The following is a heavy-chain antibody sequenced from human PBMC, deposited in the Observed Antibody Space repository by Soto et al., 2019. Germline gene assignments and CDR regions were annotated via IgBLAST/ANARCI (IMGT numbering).Heavy chain of an antibody. CDR3: ARGPGFASLYSSSWFHRALDY. J-gene: IGHJ4*02. Sequence: PGGSLRLSCAASGFTFSSYGMHWGRQAPGKGLERVAVIWYDGSNKYYADSVKGRFTITRDNSKNTLYLQMNSLRAEDTAVYYCARGPGFASLYSSSWFHRALDYWGQGTLVTVSS. CDR1: GFTFSSYG. V-gene: IGHV3-33*01. CDR2: IWYDGSNK. D-gene: IGHD6-13*01.